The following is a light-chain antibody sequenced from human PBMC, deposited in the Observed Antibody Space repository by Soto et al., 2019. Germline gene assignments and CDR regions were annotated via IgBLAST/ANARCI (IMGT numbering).Light chain of an antibody. Sequence: QSVLTQPPSVSGAPGQRVTISCTGSSSNIGAGYDVHWYQQLPGTAPKLLIYGNSNRPSGVPDRFSGSKSGTSASLAITGLQAXDEAXYYCQSYDSSLSGYVFGTGTKLTVL. CDR3: QSYDSSLSGYV. CDR1: SSNIGAGYD. V-gene: IGLV1-40*01. CDR2: GNS. J-gene: IGLJ1*01.